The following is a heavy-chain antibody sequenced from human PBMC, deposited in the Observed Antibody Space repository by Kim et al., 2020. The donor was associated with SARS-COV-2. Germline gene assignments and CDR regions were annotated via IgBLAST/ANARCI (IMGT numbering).Heavy chain of an antibody. CDR3: TKRTIGAWPFDY. Sequence: GGSLRLSCEASGFTFTSYAITWVRQAPGKGLEWVSRIGVTGGNNHYADSVKGRFTISRDNSGNTLFLHINNLRAEDTAVYYCTKRTIGAWPFDYWGQGTLVTVSS. CDR1: GFTFTSYA. CDR2: IGVTGGNN. D-gene: IGHD1-26*01. J-gene: IGHJ4*02. V-gene: IGHV3-23*01.